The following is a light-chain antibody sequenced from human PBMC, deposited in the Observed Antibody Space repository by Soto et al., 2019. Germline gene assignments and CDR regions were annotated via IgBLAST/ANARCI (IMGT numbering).Light chain of an antibody. CDR2: DVS. CDR3: SSQAVSSTLV. J-gene: IGLJ2*01. Sequence: QAVVTQPASVSGSPGQSITISCTGTSSDIGGYNYVSWYQQHPGKAPKLMIYDVSNRPSGVSNRFSGSKSGNTASLTISGLQAEDEADYYCSSQAVSSTLVFGGGTKLTVL. V-gene: IGLV2-14*01. CDR1: SSDIGGYNY.